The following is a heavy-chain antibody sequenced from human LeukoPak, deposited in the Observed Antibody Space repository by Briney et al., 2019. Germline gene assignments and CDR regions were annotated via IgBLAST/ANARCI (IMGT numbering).Heavy chain of an antibody. CDR1: GGSISSYY. J-gene: IGHJ4*02. CDR3: ARARFLEWFPDY. D-gene: IGHD3-3*01. V-gene: IGHV4-59*01. CDR2: IYYSGST. Sequence: SETLSLTCTVSGGSISSYYWSWIRQPPGKGLEWIGYIYYSGSTNYNPSLKSRVTISVGTSKNQFSLKLSSVTAADTAVYYCARARFLEWFPDYWGQGTLVTVSS.